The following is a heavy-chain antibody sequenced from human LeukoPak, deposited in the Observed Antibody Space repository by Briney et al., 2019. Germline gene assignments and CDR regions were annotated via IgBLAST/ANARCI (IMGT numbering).Heavy chain of an antibody. J-gene: IGHJ3*02. V-gene: IGHV3-66*01. CDR1: GFTVSDNH. Sequence: GGSLRLSCVASGFTVSDNHMSWVRQAPGKGLEWVSVISLSETTQYAGSVKGRFSISRDASKNTMYLQMNSQRDEDTALYFCARRFLLSGFDIWGQGTMVTVSS. CDR2: ISLSETT. D-gene: IGHD3-10*01. CDR3: ARRFLLSGFDI.